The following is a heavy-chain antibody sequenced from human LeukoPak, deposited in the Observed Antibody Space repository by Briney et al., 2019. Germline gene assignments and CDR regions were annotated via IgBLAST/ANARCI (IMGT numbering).Heavy chain of an antibody. V-gene: IGHV3-48*03. Sequence: GGSLRLSCAASGFTFSSYEMNWVRQAPGKGLEWISYISTSITTTSYADSVKGRFTISRDNAKNSLYLQLNSLRDEDTAVYYCARVGATNWAYYFDYWGQGTLVTVSS. CDR1: GFTFSSYE. J-gene: IGHJ4*02. CDR3: ARVGATNWAYYFDY. CDR2: ISTSITTT. D-gene: IGHD7-27*01.